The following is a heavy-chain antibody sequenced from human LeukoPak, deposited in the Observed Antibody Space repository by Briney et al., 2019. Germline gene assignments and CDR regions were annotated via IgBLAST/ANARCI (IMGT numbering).Heavy chain of an antibody. Sequence: GASVKVSCTASGYTFTGYYMHWMRQAPGQGLEWMGRINPNSGGTNYAQKFQGRVTMTRDTSISTAYMELSRLRSDDTAVYYCARARGLIAAAGPNWFDPWGQGTLVTVSS. CDR3: ARARGLIAAAGPNWFDP. CDR1: GYTFTGYY. V-gene: IGHV1-2*06. CDR2: INPNSGGT. D-gene: IGHD6-13*01. J-gene: IGHJ5*02.